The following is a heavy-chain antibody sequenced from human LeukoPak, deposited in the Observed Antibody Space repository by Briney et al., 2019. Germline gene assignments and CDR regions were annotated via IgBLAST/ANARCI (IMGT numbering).Heavy chain of an antibody. Sequence: GGSLRLSCAASGFTFSSYSMSWVRQAPGKGLEWVANIKQDGSEKYYVDSVKGRFTISRDNAKNSLYLQMNSLRAEDTAVYYCARRTTGTTVYRNPIFDYWGQGTLVTVSS. CDR2: IKQDGSEK. CDR3: ARRTTGTTVYRNPIFDY. V-gene: IGHV3-7*01. D-gene: IGHD1-1*01. CDR1: GFTFSSYS. J-gene: IGHJ4*02.